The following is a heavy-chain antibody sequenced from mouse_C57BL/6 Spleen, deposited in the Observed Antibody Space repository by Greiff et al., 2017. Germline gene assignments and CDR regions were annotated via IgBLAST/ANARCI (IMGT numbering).Heavy chain of an antibody. CDR1: GFTFSSYA. CDR3: TRETAQASYWYFDV. D-gene: IGHD3-2*02. CDR2: ISSGGDYI. V-gene: IGHV5-9-1*02. Sequence: EVKLQESGEGLVKPGGSLKLSCAASGFTFSSYAMSWVRQTPEKRLEWVAYISSGGDYIYYADTVKGRFTISRDNARNTLYLQMSSLKSEDTAMYYCTRETAQASYWYFDVWGTGTTVTVSS. J-gene: IGHJ1*03.